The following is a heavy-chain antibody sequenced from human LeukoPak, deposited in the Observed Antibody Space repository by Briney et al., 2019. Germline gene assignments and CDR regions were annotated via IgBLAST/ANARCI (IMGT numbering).Heavy chain of an antibody. J-gene: IGHJ6*02. V-gene: IGHV3-74*01. D-gene: IGHD3-3*01. CDR1: GFTFSSYW. CDR2: INSDGSST. Sequence: GGSLRLSCAASGFTFSSYWMHWVRQAPGKGLVWVSRINSDGSSTGYADSVKGRFTISRDNAKSTLYLQMNSLRAEDTAVYYCARTTYYDLWSGYYGYYYYGMDVWGQGTTVTVSS. CDR3: ARTTYYDLWSGYYGYYYYGMDV.